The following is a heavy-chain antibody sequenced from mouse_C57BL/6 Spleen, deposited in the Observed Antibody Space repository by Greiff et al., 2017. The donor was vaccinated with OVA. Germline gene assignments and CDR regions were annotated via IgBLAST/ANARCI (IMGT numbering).Heavy chain of an antibody. CDR3: ARGYYYGSSYFDY. CDR2: IYPGSGST. D-gene: IGHD1-1*01. V-gene: IGHV1-55*01. Sequence: VQLQQPGAELVKPGASVKMSCKASGYTFTSYWITWVKQRPGQGLEWIGDIYPGSGSTNYNEKFKSRATLTVDTSSSTAYMQLSSLTSEDSAVYYCARGYYYGSSYFDYWGKGTTLTVSS. J-gene: IGHJ2*01. CDR1: GYTFTSYW.